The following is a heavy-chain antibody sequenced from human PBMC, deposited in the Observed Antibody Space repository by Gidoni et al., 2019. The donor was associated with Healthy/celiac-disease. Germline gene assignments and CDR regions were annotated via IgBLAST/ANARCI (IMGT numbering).Heavy chain of an antibody. CDR2: YGGST. D-gene: IGHD6-13*01. CDR3: ASSQVVLFHTDAFDI. J-gene: IGHJ3*02. Sequence: YGGSTNYNPSLKSRVTISVDTSKNQFSLKLSSVTAADTAVYYCASSQVVLFHTDAFDIWGQGTMVTVSS. V-gene: IGHV4-59*08.